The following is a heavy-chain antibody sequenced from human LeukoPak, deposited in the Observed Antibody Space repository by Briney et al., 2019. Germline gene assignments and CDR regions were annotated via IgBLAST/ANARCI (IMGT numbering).Heavy chain of an antibody. V-gene: IGHV3-23*01. CDR3: ARRWYYFDH. J-gene: IGHJ4*02. CDR1: GFTFSSYA. D-gene: IGHD2-15*01. CDR2: ISGSGGRT. Sequence: QPGGSLRLSCAASGFTFSSYAMSWVRQAPGKGLEWVSDISGSGGRTYHADSVKGRFTISRDNSKNTLYLQMNSLRAEDTAVYYCARRWYYFDHWGQGTLVTVSS.